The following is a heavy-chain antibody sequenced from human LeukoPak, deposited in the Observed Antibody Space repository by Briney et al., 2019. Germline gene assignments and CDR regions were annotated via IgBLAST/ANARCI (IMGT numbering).Heavy chain of an antibody. CDR1: GFTFSSYA. J-gene: IGHJ4*02. CDR3: ARDSTPFYYYDSSGYQGYFDY. Sequence: GGSLRLSCAASGFTFSSYAMHWVRQAPGKGLEWVAVISYDGSNKYYADSVKGRFTISRDNSKNTLYLQMNSLRAEDTAVYYCARDSTPFYYYDSSGYQGYFDYWGQGTLVTVPS. D-gene: IGHD3-22*01. V-gene: IGHV3-30-3*01. CDR2: ISYDGSNK.